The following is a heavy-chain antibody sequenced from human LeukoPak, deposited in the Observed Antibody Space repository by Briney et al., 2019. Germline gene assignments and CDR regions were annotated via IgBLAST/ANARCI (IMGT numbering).Heavy chain of an antibody. Sequence: ASVKVSCKASGYTFTSYGISWVRQAPGQGLEWMGWISAYNGNTNYAQKLQGRVTMTTDTSTSTAYMELRSLRSDDTAVYYCARSYVWGSYRYPFDYWGQGTLVTVSS. D-gene: IGHD3-16*02. J-gene: IGHJ4*02. CDR1: GYTFTSYG. CDR3: ARSYVWGSYRYPFDY. CDR2: ISAYNGNT. V-gene: IGHV1-18*01.